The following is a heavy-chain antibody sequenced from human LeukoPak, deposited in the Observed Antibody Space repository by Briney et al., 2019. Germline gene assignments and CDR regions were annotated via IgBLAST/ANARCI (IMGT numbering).Heavy chain of an antibody. V-gene: IGHV1-2*02. J-gene: IGHJ6*02. D-gene: IGHD2-2*01. Sequence: SLKVSCKASGYTFTGYYMHWVRQAPGQGLEWMGWINPNSGGTNYAQKFQGRVTMTRDTSISTAYMELSRLRSDDTAVYYCAREAQPGKVPADNYYYYYGMDVWGQGTTVTVSS. CDR2: INPNSGGT. CDR1: GYTFTGYY. CDR3: AREAQPGKVPADNYYYYYGMDV.